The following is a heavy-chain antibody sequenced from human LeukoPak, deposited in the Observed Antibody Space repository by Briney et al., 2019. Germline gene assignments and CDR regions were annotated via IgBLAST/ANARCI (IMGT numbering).Heavy chain of an antibody. CDR1: GGTFSRYV. Sequence: SVKVSCKASGGTFSRYVISWVRQAPGQGLEWLGGIIPFFGTANYAQKFQGRVTITADESTSTAYMELSSLRSEDTAVYYCARDRMAAFNGDDRTNWFDPWGQGTLVTVSS. V-gene: IGHV1-69*13. CDR3: ARDRMAAFNGDDRTNWFDP. J-gene: IGHJ5*02. CDR2: IIPFFGTA. D-gene: IGHD2-8*01.